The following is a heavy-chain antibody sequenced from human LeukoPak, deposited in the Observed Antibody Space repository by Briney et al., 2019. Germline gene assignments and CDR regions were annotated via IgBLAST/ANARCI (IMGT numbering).Heavy chain of an antibody. CDR1: GFTFSSYS. V-gene: IGHV3-48*01. CDR3: AREAGWPGPYNWFDP. CDR2: ISSGSSTI. Sequence: GGSLRLSCAASGFTFSSYSMNWVRQAPGKGLEWVSYISSGSSTIYYADSVKGRFTISRDNAKNSLYLQMNSLRAEDTAVYYCAREAGWPGPYNWFDPWGQGTLVTVSS. J-gene: IGHJ5*02. D-gene: IGHD6-19*01.